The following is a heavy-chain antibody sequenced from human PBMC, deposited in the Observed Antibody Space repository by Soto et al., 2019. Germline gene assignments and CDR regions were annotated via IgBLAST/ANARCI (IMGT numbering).Heavy chain of an antibody. D-gene: IGHD4-17*01. Sequence: QVQLQQWGAGLLKPSETLSLTCAVYGGSFSGYYWSWLRQPPGKGLEWIGEINHSGSTNYNPSLKSRVTISVDTSKNQFSLKLSSVTAADTAVYYCARDRRYGDYAFFDYWGQGTLVTVSS. CDR2: INHSGST. CDR1: GGSFSGYY. V-gene: IGHV4-34*01. J-gene: IGHJ4*02. CDR3: ARDRRYGDYAFFDY.